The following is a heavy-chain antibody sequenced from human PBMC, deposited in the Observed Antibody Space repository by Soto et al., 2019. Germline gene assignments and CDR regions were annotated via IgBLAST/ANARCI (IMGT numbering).Heavy chain of an antibody. CDR1: GGTFSSYA. Sequence: SVKVSCKASGGTFSSYAISWVRQAPGQGLEWMGGIIPIFGTANYAQKFQGRVTITADGSTSTAYMELSSLRSEDTAVYYCARNYGDYSPFDYWGQGTLVTVSS. J-gene: IGHJ4*02. CDR2: IIPIFGTA. CDR3: ARNYGDYSPFDY. D-gene: IGHD4-17*01. V-gene: IGHV1-69*13.